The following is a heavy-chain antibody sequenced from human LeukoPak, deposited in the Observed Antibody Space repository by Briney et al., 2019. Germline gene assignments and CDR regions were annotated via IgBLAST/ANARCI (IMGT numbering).Heavy chain of an antibody. D-gene: IGHD3-22*01. Sequence: SETLSLTCTVSGGSISYYYWSWIRQPPGKGLEWIGYIYYSGSTSYNPSLKSRVTMSVDTSKNQFSLKLSSVTAADTAVYYCVRDHYYNSSGYTFRHWGQGTLVTVSS. CDR1: GGSISYYY. V-gene: IGHV4-59*01. J-gene: IGHJ1*01. CDR3: VRDHYYNSSGYTFRH. CDR2: IYYSGST.